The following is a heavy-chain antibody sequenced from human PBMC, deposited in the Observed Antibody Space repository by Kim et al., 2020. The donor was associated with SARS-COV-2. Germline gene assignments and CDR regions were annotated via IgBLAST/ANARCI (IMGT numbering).Heavy chain of an antibody. J-gene: IGHJ4*01. CDR2: ISAYNGNT. Sequence: ASVKVSCKASGYTFTSYGISWVRQAPGQGLEWMGWISAYNGNTNYAQKLQGRVTMTTDTSTSTAYMELRSLRSDDTAVYYCARDCHDYGDYCGSYWGHGTLVTVSS. D-gene: IGHD4-17*01. CDR1: GYTFTSYG. CDR3: ARDCHDYGDYCGSY. V-gene: IGHV1-18*01.